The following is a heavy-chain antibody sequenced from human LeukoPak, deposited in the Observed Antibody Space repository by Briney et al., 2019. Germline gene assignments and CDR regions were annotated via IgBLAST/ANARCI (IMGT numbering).Heavy chain of an antibody. CDR2: FYSSGST. V-gene: IGHV4-39*01. J-gene: IGHJ3*02. Sequence: SETLSLTCTVSGGSISSSTYYWDWIRQPPGKGLEWIGNFYSSGSTYYNPSLKSRVTISGDTSKNQFSLKLSSVTAADTAVYYCARHSGYENAFDIWGQGTMVTVSS. CDR3: ARHSGYENAFDI. CDR1: GGSISSSTYY. D-gene: IGHD5-12*01.